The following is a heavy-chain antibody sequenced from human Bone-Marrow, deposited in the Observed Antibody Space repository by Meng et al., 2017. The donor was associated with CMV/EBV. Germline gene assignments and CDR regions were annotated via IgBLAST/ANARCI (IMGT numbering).Heavy chain of an antibody. CDR1: GFTFSSYS. CDR2: ISSSSSYI. V-gene: IGHV3-21*01. D-gene: IGHD6-13*01. CDR3: ASKEGIGAAGTGRWGYYYGMDV. J-gene: IGHJ6*04. Sequence: GESLKISCAASGFTFSSYSMNWVRQAPGKGLEWVSSISSSSSYIYYADSVKGRFTISRDNAKNSLYLQMNSLRAEDTAVYYCASKEGIGAAGTGRWGYYYGMDVWGEATTVTVSS.